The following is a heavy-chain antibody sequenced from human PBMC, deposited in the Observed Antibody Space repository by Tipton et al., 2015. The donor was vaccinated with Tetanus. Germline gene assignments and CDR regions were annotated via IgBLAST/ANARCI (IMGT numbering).Heavy chain of an antibody. CDR1: GGAFRRENFY. J-gene: IGHJ4*02. V-gene: IGHV4-30-2*01. D-gene: IGHD3-10*01. Sequence: TLSLTCSVSGGAFRRENFYWSWIRQPPGKGLEWIGYIYHSETTYYNPTLKSRVTISVNMSKKQFSLKLSSVTAADTAVYYCARGHGSGRNSFQFEYWGQGTLVTVSS. CDR2: IYHSETT. CDR3: ARGHGSGRNSFQFEY.